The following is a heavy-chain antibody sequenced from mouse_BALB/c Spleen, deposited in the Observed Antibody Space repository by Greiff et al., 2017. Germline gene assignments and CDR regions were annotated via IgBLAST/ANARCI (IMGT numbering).Heavy chain of an antibody. D-gene: IGHD4-1*01. CDR2: IDPENGDT. CDR3: NALTGTRFAS. CDR1: GFNIKDYY. J-gene: IGHJ3*01. Sequence: VQLQQSGAELVRSGASVKLSCTASGFNIKDYYMHWVKQRPEQGLEWIGWIDPENGDTEYAPKFQGKATMTADTSSNTAYLQLSSLTSEDTAVYYCNALTGTRFASWGQGTLVTVSA. V-gene: IGHV14-4*02.